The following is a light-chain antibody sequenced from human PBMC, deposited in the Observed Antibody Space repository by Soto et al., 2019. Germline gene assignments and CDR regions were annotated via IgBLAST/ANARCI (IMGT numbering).Light chain of an antibody. V-gene: IGLV2-23*02. CDR3: CSYAGTSTYVE. Sequence: QSALTQPASVSGSPGQSITISCTGTSSDVGSYNLVSWYQQQPGKAPKLMIYEVSKRPSGVSNRFSGSKSGNTASLTISGLQAEDEADYYCCSYAGTSTYVEFGGGTKVTVL. CDR1: SSDVGSYNL. J-gene: IGLJ2*01. CDR2: EVS.